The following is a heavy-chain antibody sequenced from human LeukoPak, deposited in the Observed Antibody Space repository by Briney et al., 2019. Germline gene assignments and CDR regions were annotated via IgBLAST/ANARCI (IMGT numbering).Heavy chain of an antibody. CDR3: ARGLSMIVVVVHDWYFDL. V-gene: IGHV4-39*01. CDR2: IYYSRSA. J-gene: IGHJ2*01. CDR1: GGSISSSSYY. D-gene: IGHD3-22*01. Sequence: SETLSLTCTVSGGSISSSSYYWGWIRQPPGKGLEWIGNIYYSRSAHYSPSLKSRVTISVDTSKNQFSLKLSSVTAADTAVYYCARGLSMIVVVVHDWYFDLWGRGTLVTVSS.